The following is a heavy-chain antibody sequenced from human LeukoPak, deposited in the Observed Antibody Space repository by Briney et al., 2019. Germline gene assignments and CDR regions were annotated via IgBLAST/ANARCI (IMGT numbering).Heavy chain of an antibody. CDR2: ISGSGGST. CDR3: AKRGIREFDY. V-gene: IGHV3-23*01. J-gene: IGHJ4*02. CDR1: GFTFSSYG. Sequence: GGSLRLSCAASGFTFSSYGMSWVRQAAGKGLEWVSGISGSGGSTSYADSVKGRITISRDNSKNTLYLQMNSLRAEDTAVYYCAKRGIREFDYWGQGTLVTVSS. D-gene: IGHD3-16*01.